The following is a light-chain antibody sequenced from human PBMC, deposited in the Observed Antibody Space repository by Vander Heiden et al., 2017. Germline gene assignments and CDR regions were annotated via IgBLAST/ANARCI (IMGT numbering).Light chain of an antibody. CDR1: QGISKW. J-gene: IGKJ1*01. Sequence: DIQMTQSPATLSASVGDRVTITCRASQGISKWLAWYQQKPGKAPKLLVYQASRLENGVPSRFSGGGSGTEFTLTISSLQPDVFATYFCQKYNGFPWTFGQGTKVEIK. CDR3: QKYNGFPWT. V-gene: IGKV1-5*03. CDR2: QAS.